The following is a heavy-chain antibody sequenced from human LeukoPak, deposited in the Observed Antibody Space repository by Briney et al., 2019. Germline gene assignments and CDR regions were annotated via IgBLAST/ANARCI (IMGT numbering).Heavy chain of an antibody. Sequence: SESLSHTCILSRGSTNGYYWNWIRHPPENGLEWIGYIYYRVSTNYNTSLKRRVTLSVDTSKNQISLKCNSVTAAHTALDDYPRRLGKDHHFDVWGREPLVTVSS. J-gene: IGHJ4*02. D-gene: IGHD4-23*01. CDR3: PRRLGKDHHFDV. CDR1: RGSTNGYY. V-gene: IGHV4-59*12. CDR2: IYYRVST.